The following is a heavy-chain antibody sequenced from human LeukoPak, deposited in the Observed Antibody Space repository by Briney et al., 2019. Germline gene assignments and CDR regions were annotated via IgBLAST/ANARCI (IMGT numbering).Heavy chain of an antibody. CDR1: GGTFSSYA. D-gene: IGHD2-15*01. V-gene: IGHV1-69*04. CDR2: IIPILGIA. Sequence: SVKVSCKASGGTFSSYAISWVRQAPGQGLEWMGRIIPILGIANYAQKFQGRVTITADKSTSTAYMELSSLRSEDTAVYYCARAHGEVCSGGSCCGYWGQGTLVTVSS. CDR3: ARAHGEVCSGGSCCGY. J-gene: IGHJ4*02.